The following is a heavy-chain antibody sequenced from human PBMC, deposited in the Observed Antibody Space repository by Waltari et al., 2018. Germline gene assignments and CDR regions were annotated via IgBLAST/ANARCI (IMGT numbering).Heavy chain of an antibody. CDR1: GFTLSDYG. J-gene: IGHJ6*04. Sequence: DVQIWESGGDLVQPGGSLRVSCVVSGFTLSDYGMTWGRQVRGKGLEWVSVLYSSGRTNYRDSVKGRFTISRDESKNTLFLEMNNLRPDDTAKYYCAKMGGLYISGWPDSTSYMDVWGKGTTVTVSS. CDR2: LYSSGRT. CDR3: AKMGGLYISGWPDSTSYMDV. V-gene: IGHV3-23*03. D-gene: IGHD3-22*01.